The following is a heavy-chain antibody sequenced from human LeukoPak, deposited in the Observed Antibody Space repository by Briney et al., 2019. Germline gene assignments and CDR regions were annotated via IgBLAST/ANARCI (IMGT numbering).Heavy chain of an antibody. CDR2: ISWDGGST. Sequence: PGGSLRLSCAASGFTFDDYAMHWVRQAPGKGLEWGSLISWDGGSTYYADSVKGRFTISRDNSKNSLYLQMNSLRAEDTALYYCAKDWYSGSLDAFDIWGQWTMVTVSS. CDR1: GFTFDDYA. J-gene: IGHJ3*02. D-gene: IGHD1-26*01. CDR3: AKDWYSGSLDAFDI. V-gene: IGHV3-43D*03.